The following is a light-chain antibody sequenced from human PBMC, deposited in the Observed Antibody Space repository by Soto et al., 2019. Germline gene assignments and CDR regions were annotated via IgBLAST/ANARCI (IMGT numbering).Light chain of an antibody. V-gene: IGLV2-14*01. J-gene: IGLJ1*01. CDR2: EVT. CDR1: STDVGGYNY. Sequence: QSALAQPSSVSGSPGQSITISCTGTSTDVGGYNYVSWYQHQSGKAPKLLIYEVTNRPSGIPDRFSGSKSVNTASLTISGLQAEDESDYYCGSYSSTDTPFVFGTGTKLTVL. CDR3: GSYSSTDTPFV.